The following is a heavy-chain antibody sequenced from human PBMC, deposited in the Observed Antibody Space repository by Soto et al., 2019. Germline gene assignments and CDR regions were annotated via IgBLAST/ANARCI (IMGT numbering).Heavy chain of an antibody. D-gene: IGHD1-26*01. V-gene: IGHV4-31*03. CDR3: ARGLWELPSYFDY. Sequence: PSETLSLTCTVSGGSISSGGYYWSWIRQHPGKGLEWIGYIYYSGSTYYNPSLKSRVTISVDTSKNQFSLKLSSVTAADTAVYYCARGLWELPSYFDYWGQGTLVTAPQ. CDR2: IYYSGST. J-gene: IGHJ4*02. CDR1: GGSISSGGYY.